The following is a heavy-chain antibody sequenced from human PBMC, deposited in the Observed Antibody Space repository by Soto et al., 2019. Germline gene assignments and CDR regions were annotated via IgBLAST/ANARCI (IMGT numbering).Heavy chain of an antibody. D-gene: IGHD6-6*01. Sequence: SVPLSLSTRVSDGPIGSHRWGLIQPHPGKGLEWIGYIHYSGSTNYNPSLRSRVTISVDTPKNQFSLKVNSMIAADIAREYCVRGGGAARKGRWFDPWGQGTLVPFSS. V-gene: IGHV4-59*11. CDR3: VRGGGAARKGRWFDP. J-gene: IGHJ5*02. CDR1: DGPIGSHR. CDR2: IHYSGST.